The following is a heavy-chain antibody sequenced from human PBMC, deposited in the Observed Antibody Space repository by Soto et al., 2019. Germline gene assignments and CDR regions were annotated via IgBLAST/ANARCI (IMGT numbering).Heavy chain of an antibody. J-gene: IGHJ4*02. Sequence: QLTLKESGPTLVKPTQTLTLTCTFSGFSLSTSGVGVGWIRQPPGKALEWLALIYWDDDKRYSPSLKSRLTITKDTSNNQVVLTMTHMDPVDTATYYCAHSLIPNWGARGAFDYWGQGTLVTVSS. CDR3: AHSLIPNWGARGAFDY. V-gene: IGHV2-5*02. CDR1: GFSLSTSGVG. CDR2: IYWDDDK. D-gene: IGHD7-27*01.